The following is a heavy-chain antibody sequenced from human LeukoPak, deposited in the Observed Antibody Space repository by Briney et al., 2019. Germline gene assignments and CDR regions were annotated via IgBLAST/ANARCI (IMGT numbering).Heavy chain of an antibody. CDR2: MNPNSGNT. D-gene: IGHD2-2*02. CDR3: TRGSQNCASASCYNF. J-gene: IGHJ4*02. Sequence: ASVKVSCKASGYTFASYDINWVRQAAGQGLEWMGWMNPNSGNTGYAQKFQGRVTMTRSTSISTAYMELGSLTSEDTAVYYCTRGSQNCASASCYNFWGQGTLVTVSS. V-gene: IGHV1-8*01. CDR1: GYTFASYD.